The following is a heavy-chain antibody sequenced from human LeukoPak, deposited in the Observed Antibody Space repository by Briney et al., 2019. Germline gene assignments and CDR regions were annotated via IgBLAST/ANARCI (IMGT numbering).Heavy chain of an antibody. CDR3: ARRSFKYYYGSGSTHFDY. CDR1: GYSFTSYW. CDR2: IYPGDSDT. D-gene: IGHD3-10*01. V-gene: IGHV5-51*01. Sequence: GESLKISCKGSGYSFTSYWIGWVRQMPGKGLEWVGIIYPGDSDTRYSPSFQGQVTISADKSISTAYLQWSSLKASDTAMYYCARRSFKYYYGSGSTHFDYWGQGTLVTVSS. J-gene: IGHJ4*02.